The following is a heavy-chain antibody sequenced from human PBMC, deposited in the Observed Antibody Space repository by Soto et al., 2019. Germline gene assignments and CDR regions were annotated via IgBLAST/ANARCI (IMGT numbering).Heavy chain of an antibody. V-gene: IGHV5-51*01. J-gene: IGHJ4*02. D-gene: IGHD3-9*01. CDR1: GYSFTSYW. CDR2: IYPGDSDT. CDR3: ARAYYDILTGYSFDY. Sequence: GESLKISCKGSGYSFTSYWIGWVRQMPGKGLEWMGIIYPGDSDTRYSPSFQGQVTISADKSISTAYLQWSSLKASDTAMYYCARAYYDILTGYSFDYWGQGTLVTVS.